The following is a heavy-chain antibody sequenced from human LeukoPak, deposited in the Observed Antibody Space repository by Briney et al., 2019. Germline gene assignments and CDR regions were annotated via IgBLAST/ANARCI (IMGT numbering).Heavy chain of an antibody. CDR1: GYTFTSYG. J-gene: IGHJ5*02. CDR3: ARLGIAVAATENWFDP. Sequence: ASVEVSCKASGYTFTSYGISWVRQAPGQGLEWMGWISAYNGNTNYAQKLQGRVTMTTDTSTSTAYMELRSLRSDDTAVYYCARLGIAVAATENWFDPWGQGTLVTVSS. D-gene: IGHD6-19*01. CDR2: ISAYNGNT. V-gene: IGHV1-18*01.